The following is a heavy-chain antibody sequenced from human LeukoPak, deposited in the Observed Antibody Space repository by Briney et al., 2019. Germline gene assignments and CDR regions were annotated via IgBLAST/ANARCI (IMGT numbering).Heavy chain of an antibody. Sequence: SETLSLTCTVSGGSISSYYWSWIRQPPGKGLEWIGYIYYSGSTNYNPSLKSRVTISVDTSKNQSSLKLSSVTAADTAVYYCASYGGNSGPFDYWGQGTLVTVSS. V-gene: IGHV4-59*08. CDR1: GGSISSYY. CDR3: ASYGGNSGPFDY. CDR2: IYYSGST. J-gene: IGHJ4*02. D-gene: IGHD4-23*01.